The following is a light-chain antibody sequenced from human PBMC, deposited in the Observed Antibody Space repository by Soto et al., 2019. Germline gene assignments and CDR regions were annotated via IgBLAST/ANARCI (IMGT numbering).Light chain of an antibody. J-gene: IGKJ5*01. V-gene: IGKV3D-20*02. Sequence: EIVLTQSPGTLSLSPGERATLSCSSSQSVSNNYLAWYQQKPGQAPRLLIYGASNRATGIPDRFSGSGSGTDFTLTISSLEPEDSAVYYCQQRHMWPITFGQGTRLEIK. CDR3: QQRHMWPIT. CDR2: GAS. CDR1: QSVSNNY.